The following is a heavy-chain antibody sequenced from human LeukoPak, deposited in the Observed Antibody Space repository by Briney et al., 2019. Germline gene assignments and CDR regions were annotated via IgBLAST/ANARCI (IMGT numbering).Heavy chain of an antibody. CDR2: INPNSGGK. Sequence: ASVNVSCKASGYTFTGYYMHWERQAPGQGPEWMGWINPNSGGKNYAKTFQGRATMTRDTSIGTAYMELSRLRSDATAVYYCARGGTGSNYDFCDYWGQGTLVTVSS. CDR3: ARGGTGSNYDFCDY. D-gene: IGHD4-11*01. J-gene: IGHJ4*02. CDR1: GYTFTGYY. V-gene: IGHV1-2*02.